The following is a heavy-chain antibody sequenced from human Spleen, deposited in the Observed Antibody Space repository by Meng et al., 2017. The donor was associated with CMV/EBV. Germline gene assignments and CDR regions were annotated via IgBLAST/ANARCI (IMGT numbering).Heavy chain of an antibody. J-gene: IGHJ4*02. CDR3: ARAKFVVIPAAFGVH. V-gene: IGHV1-2*02. Sequence: ASVKVSCKASGYTFTGYYMHWVRQAPGQGLEWRGWINPNSGGTNYAQKFQGRVTMTRDTSISTAYMELSRLRSDDTAVYYCARAKFVVIPAAFGVHWGQGTLVTVSS. CDR2: INPNSGGT. CDR1: GYTFTGYY. D-gene: IGHD2-2*01.